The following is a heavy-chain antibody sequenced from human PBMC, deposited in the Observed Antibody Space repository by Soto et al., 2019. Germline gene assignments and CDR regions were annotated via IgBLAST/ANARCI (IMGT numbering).Heavy chain of an antibody. CDR1: GGTSTRYA. CDR3: NRGSEYDFWSGYL. D-gene: IGHD3-3*01. Sequence: QERLVRSGAEVRKPGSSVKVSCKVTGGTSTRYAINWVRQAPGQGREWMGGIVPMFGTSKYAQKFQGRVTITADTSTNIAYMELRSLRSEDTAVYYCNRGSEYDFWSGYLWGQGTLVSVSS. CDR2: IVPMFGTS. J-gene: IGHJ4*02. V-gene: IGHV1-69*06.